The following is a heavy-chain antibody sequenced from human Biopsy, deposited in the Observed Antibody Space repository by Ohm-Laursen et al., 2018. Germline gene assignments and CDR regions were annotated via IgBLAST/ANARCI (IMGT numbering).Heavy chain of an antibody. V-gene: IGHV4-34*01. J-gene: IGHJ5*02. Sequence: PGTLSLTCAVYGGSFSNDYWTWIRQSPGKGLEWIGEVSHNGGTNYNPSLKARVSISMDTSKNQFSLNLTSVTAADTALYYCARGKRGPVAIPRDNPNRIRGWFDPWGPGTLVTVSS. CDR3: ARGKRGPVAIPRDNPNRIRGWFDP. CDR1: GGSFSNDY. CDR2: VSHNGGT. D-gene: IGHD2-21*01.